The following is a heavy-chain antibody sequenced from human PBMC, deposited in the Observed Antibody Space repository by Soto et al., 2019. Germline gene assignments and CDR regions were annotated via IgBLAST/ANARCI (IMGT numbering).Heavy chain of an antibody. CDR2: IYYSGST. CDR3: ARHLDSDSSSWSWFDP. CDR1: GGSIRSSSYY. J-gene: IGHJ5*02. D-gene: IGHD6-13*01. V-gene: IGHV4-39*01. Sequence: PSETLSLTSPVSGGSIRSSSYYWGWIRQPPGKGLEWIGSIYYSGSTYYNPSLKSRVTISVDTSKNQFSLKLSSVPAADTAVYYCARHLDSDSSSWSWFDPWGQGTLVPVSS.